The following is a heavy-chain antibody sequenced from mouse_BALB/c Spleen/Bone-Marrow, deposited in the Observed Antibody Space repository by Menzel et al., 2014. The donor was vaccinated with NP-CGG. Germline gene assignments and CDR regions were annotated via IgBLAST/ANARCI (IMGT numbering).Heavy chain of an antibody. CDR2: IRNKANGYTT. CDR1: GFTFTDYY. J-gene: IGHJ2*01. D-gene: IGHD4-1*02. CDR3: ARTTGTPYLDY. Sequence: EVQGVESGGGLVQPGGSLRLSCTPSGFTFTDYYMSWVRQPPGKALEWLGFIRNKANGYTTEYSASVKGRFTISRDSSQSILYLQMNTLRAEDSATYYCARTTGTPYLDYWGQGTTLTVSS. V-gene: IGHV7-3*02.